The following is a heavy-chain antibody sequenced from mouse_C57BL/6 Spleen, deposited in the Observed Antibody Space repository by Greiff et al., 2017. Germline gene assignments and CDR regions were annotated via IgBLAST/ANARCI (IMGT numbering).Heavy chain of an antibody. V-gene: IGHV1-15*01. J-gene: IGHJ3*01. D-gene: IGHD1-1*01. CDR1: GYTFTDYE. Sequence: QVQLQQSGAELVRPGASVTLSCKASGYTFTDYEMHWVKQTPVHGLEWIGAIDPETGGTAYNQKFKGKAILTADKSSSTAYMELRSLTSEDSAVYYCTRSDTTERFAYWGQGTLVTVSA. CDR2: IDPETGGT. CDR3: TRSDTTERFAY.